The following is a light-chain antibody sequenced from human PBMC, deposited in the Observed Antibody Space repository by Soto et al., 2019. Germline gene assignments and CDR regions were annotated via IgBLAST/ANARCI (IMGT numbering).Light chain of an antibody. CDR3: QQYGSSPQT. Sequence: EIVLTQSPVTLSLSPGERATLSCRASQSVRNNYLAWYQQKPGQAPRVLIYGASSRATGIPDRFSGSGSGTDFTLTISRLEPEDYAVYSCQQYGSSPQTFGQGTKVDIK. CDR2: GAS. J-gene: IGKJ1*01. V-gene: IGKV3-20*01. CDR1: QSVRNNY.